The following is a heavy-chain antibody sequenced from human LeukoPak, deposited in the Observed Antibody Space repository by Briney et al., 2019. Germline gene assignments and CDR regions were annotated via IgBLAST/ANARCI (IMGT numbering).Heavy chain of an antibody. CDR2: INHSGST. D-gene: IGHD2-15*01. V-gene: IGHV4-34*01. CDR1: GGSFRGSY. CDR3: ARVYCSGGSCPY. J-gene: IGHJ4*02. Sequence: SETLSLTCAVYGGSFRGSYWSWIPQPPGKGLEWMGEINHSGSTNYTPSLKSRVTISVDTSKTQFCRKLSSVTAADTAVYYCARVYCSGGSCPYWGQGTLVTVSS.